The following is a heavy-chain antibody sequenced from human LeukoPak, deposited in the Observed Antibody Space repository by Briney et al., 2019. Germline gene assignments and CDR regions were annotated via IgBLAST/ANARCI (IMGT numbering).Heavy chain of an antibody. J-gene: IGHJ5*01. CDR1: GGSISSHY. CDR2: IYYSGST. CDR3: ARDPSPAGNNWFDP. Sequence: SETLSLTCTVSGGSISSHYWSWIRQPPGKGLEWIGYIYYSGSTNYNPSLKSRVTISVDTSKNQFSLKLSSVTAADTAVYYCARDPSPAGNNWFDPWGQGTTVTVSS. D-gene: IGHD3-10*01. V-gene: IGHV4-59*11.